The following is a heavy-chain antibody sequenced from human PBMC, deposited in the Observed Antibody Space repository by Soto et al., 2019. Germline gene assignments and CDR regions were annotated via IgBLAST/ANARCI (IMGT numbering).Heavy chain of an antibody. CDR1: GGTFSNYA. CDR3: ARELYCNGDNCYSWFDP. Sequence: QVQLVQSGAEVKKPGSSVKVSCKASGGTFSNYAISWVRQAPGHGLEWMGGFIPFFGTTNYAQQFLGRVTITADLSTSIAYMQLSSLRSDDSAVYYCARELYCNGDNCYSWFDPWRQGTLVTVSS. CDR2: FIPFFGTT. D-gene: IGHD2-15*01. V-gene: IGHV1-69*12. J-gene: IGHJ5*02.